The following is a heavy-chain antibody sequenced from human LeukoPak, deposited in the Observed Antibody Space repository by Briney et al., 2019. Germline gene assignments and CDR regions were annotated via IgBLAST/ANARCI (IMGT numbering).Heavy chain of an antibody. Sequence: GESLKISCKGSGYSFTSYWIGWVRQMPGKGLECMGIIYPGDSDTRYSPSFQGQVTISADKSISTAYLQWSSLKASDTAMYYCARQLKGYSSSTYYYYYYMDVWGKGTTVTVSS. CDR2: IYPGDSDT. V-gene: IGHV5-51*01. CDR1: GYSFTSYW. J-gene: IGHJ6*03. CDR3: ARQLKGYSSSTYYYYYYMDV. D-gene: IGHD6-6*01.